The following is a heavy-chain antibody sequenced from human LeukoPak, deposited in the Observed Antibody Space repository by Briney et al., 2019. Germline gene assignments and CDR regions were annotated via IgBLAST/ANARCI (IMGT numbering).Heavy chain of an antibody. J-gene: IGHJ4*02. CDR3: ARARRHLGGATKGYYFDY. Sequence: RASVKVSCKASGYTFTSYDINWVRQATGQGLEWMGWMNPNSGNTGYAQKFQGRVTMTRNTSISTAYMELSSLRSEDTAVYYCARARRHLGGATKGYYFDYWGQGTLVTVSS. D-gene: IGHD1-26*01. CDR1: GYTFTSYD. CDR2: MNPNSGNT. V-gene: IGHV1-8*01.